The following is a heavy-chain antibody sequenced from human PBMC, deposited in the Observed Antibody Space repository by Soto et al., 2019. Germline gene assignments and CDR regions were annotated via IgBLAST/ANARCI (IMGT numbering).Heavy chain of an antibody. CDR1: GGSISSYY. V-gene: IGHV4-59*01. J-gene: IGHJ4*02. CDR2: IYYSGST. D-gene: IGHD5-12*01. CDR3: AGRGGYAIGEPPRFDY. Sequence: SETLSLTCTVSGGSISSYYWSWIRQPPGKGLEWIGYIYYSGSTNYNPSLKSRVTISVDTSKNQFSLKLSSVTAADTAVYYCAGRGGYAIGEPPRFDYWGQGTLVTVSS.